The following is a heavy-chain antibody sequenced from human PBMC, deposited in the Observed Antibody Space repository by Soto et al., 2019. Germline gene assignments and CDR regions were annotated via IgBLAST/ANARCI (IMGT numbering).Heavy chain of an antibody. CDR1: GYSFTDYW. J-gene: IGHJ5*02. CDR2: IHPGDSDT. Sequence: GESLKISCKGSGYSFTDYWIGWVRQMPGKGPEWMGIIHPGDSDTRYSPSFEGQVTISADKSISIAYLQWSSLKASDSAIYYCARRQCSGGSCYGWFAPWGQGTLVTVSS. CDR3: ARRQCSGGSCYGWFAP. D-gene: IGHD2-15*01. V-gene: IGHV5-51*01.